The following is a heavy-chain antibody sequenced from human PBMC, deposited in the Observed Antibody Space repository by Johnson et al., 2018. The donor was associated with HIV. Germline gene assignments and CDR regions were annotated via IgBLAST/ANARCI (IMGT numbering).Heavy chain of an antibody. Sequence: VQLVESGGGLVKPGGSLRLSCAASGITFNNAWMSWVRQAPGKGLEWVGRIKSKPDGAAIHYATPETGRFTVSRDDSRNTLYMQMNRLKTEDTAVYYCTTVDSSGYHNDAFDIWGQGTMVTVSS. V-gene: IGHV3-15*01. J-gene: IGHJ3*02. CDR1: GITFNNAW. CDR2: IKSKPDGAAI. D-gene: IGHD3-22*01. CDR3: TTVDSSGYHNDAFDI.